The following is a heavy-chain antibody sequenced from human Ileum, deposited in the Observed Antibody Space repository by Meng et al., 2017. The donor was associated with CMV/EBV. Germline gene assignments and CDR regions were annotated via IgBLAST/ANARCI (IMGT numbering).Heavy chain of an antibody. V-gene: IGHV4-4*07. J-gene: IGHJ4*02. CDR1: GGPISNYY. Sequence: QVQLQESGPGLVKTSATLSLTCYVSGGPISNYYWSWIRQPAGKGLEWIAHIYTSGTTNYNPSLKSRVTMSVDTSRNQFSLKLTSVTAADTAVYYCARNYGSGNWNFFHYWGQGTLVTVSS. D-gene: IGHD3-10*01. CDR2: IYTSGTT. CDR3: ARNYGSGNWNFFHY.